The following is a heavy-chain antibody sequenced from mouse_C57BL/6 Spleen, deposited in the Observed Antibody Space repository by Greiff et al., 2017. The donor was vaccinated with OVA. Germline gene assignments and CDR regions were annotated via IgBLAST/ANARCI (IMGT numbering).Heavy chain of an antibody. Sequence: VQLQQPGAELVRPGSSVKLSCKASGYTFTSYWMDWVKQRPGQGLEWIGNIYPSDSETHYNQKFKDKATLTVDKSSSTAYMQLSSLTSEDSAVYYCARVDSNSTAMDYWGQGTSVTVSS. D-gene: IGHD2-5*01. J-gene: IGHJ4*01. CDR3: ARVDSNSTAMDY. CDR2: IYPSDSET. V-gene: IGHV1-61*01. CDR1: GYTFTSYW.